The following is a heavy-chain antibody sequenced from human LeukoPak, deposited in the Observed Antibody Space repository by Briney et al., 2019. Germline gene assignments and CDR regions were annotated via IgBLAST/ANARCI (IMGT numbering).Heavy chain of an antibody. Sequence: GGSLRLSCAASGFTFSSYWMHWVRQAPGKGLVRVSRINSDGSSTSYADSVKGRFTISRDNAKNTLYLQMNSLRAEDTAVYYCAVLSQYSGSYYPLDYWGQGTLVTVSS. D-gene: IGHD1-26*01. V-gene: IGHV3-74*01. J-gene: IGHJ4*02. CDR2: INSDGSST. CDR1: GFTFSSYW. CDR3: AVLSQYSGSYYPLDY.